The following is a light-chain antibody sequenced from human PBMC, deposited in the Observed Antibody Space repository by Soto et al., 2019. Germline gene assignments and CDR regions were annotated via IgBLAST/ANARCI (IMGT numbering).Light chain of an antibody. CDR2: NAS. CDR3: QQYDNESWT. CDR1: QSITTW. Sequence: DIQMTQSPSTLSASVGDRVIITCRASQSITTWLAWYQQKPGKAPNLLIYNASTLKSGVPSRFSGSGSGTEFTLNLSSLQPDDFATYYCQQYDNESWTFGQGTKVEIK. J-gene: IGKJ1*01. V-gene: IGKV1-5*03.